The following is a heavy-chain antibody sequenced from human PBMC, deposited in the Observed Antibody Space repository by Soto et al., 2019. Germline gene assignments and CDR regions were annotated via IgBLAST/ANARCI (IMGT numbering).Heavy chain of an antibody. Sequence: RIRKTTGKGLEWVSAISGSGGSTYYADSVKGRFTISRDNSKNTLYLQMNSLRAEDTAVYYCAKDEPITMVRGVTPGYWGQGTLVSVYS. CDR3: AKDEPITMVRGVTPGY. J-gene: IGHJ4*02. V-gene: IGHV3-23*01. D-gene: IGHD3-10*01. CDR2: ISGSGGST.